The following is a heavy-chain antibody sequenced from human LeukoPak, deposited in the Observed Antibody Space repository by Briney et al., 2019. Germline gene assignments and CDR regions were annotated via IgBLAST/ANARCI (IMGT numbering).Heavy chain of an antibody. Sequence: PGGSLRLSCAASGFTFAGYAMTWVRQAPGKGLEWVSYISSSGSIIYYADSVKGRFTISRDNAKNSLYLQMNSLRAEDTAVHYCARVIGFDYWGQGTLVTVSS. CDR1: GFTFAGYA. D-gene: IGHD2/OR15-2a*01. J-gene: IGHJ4*02. CDR2: ISSSGSII. CDR3: ARVIGFDY. V-gene: IGHV3-48*03.